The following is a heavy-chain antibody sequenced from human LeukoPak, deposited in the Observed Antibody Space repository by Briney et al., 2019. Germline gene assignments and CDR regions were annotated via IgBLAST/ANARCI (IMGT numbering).Heavy chain of an antibody. CDR1: GGSFSGYY. CDR2: INHSGST. Sequence: KPSETLSLTCAVYGGSFSGYYWSWIRQPPGKGLEWIGEINHSGSTNYNPSLKSRVTISVDTSKNQFSLKLTSVTAADTAVYYCARRLVVVPAAIRGDAFDIWGQGTMVTVSS. V-gene: IGHV4-34*01. D-gene: IGHD2-2*02. J-gene: IGHJ3*02. CDR3: ARRLVVVPAAIRGDAFDI.